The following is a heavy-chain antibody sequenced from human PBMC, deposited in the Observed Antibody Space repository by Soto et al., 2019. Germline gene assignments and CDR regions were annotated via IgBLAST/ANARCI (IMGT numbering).Heavy chain of an antibody. CDR3: ARDPAYGTGYFDY. D-gene: IGHD3-16*01. J-gene: IGHJ4*02. CDR2: ISYDGSNK. Sequence: GGSLRFSCAASGFTFSSYAMHWVRQAPGKGLEWVAVISYDGSNKYYADSVKGRFTISRDNSKNTLYLQMNSLRAEDTAVYYCARDPAYGTGYFDYWGQGTLVTVSS. V-gene: IGHV3-30-3*01. CDR1: GFTFSSYA.